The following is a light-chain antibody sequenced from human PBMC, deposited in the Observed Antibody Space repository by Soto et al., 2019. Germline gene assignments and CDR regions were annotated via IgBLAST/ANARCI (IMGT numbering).Light chain of an antibody. V-gene: IGLV2-11*01. CDR2: DVT. CDR1: SGDVGGYNF. Sequence: QSALTQPRSVSGSPGQSVTISCTGTSGDVGGYNFVSWYQQYPGKAPKLIIYDVTKRPSGVPDRFSGSKSGNTASLTISGLRAEDEADYYCSSYAGSSNVFGTGTKLTVL. CDR3: SSYAGSSNV. J-gene: IGLJ1*01.